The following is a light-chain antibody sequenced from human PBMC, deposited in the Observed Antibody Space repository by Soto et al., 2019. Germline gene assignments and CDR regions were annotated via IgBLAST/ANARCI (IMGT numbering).Light chain of an antibody. V-gene: IGLV2-14*01. J-gene: IGLJ3*02. CDR1: SSDIGSNNY. Sequence: QSALTQPASVSGSPGQSITISCTGTSSDIGSNNYVSWYQQHPGKAPKLMIYEVSNRPSGVSNHFSGSKSGNTASLTISGLQDEDEAVYYCSSYTTTTRLXGGGTKLTVL. CDR2: EVS. CDR3: SSYTTTTRL.